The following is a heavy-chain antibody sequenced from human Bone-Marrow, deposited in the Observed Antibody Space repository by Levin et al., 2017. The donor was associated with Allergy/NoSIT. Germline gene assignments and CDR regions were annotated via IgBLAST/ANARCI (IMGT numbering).Heavy chain of an antibody. D-gene: IGHD4-17*01. J-gene: IGHJ5*02. CDR2: IYYSGST. CDR3: ARHPRIRFSWFDP. CDR1: FFSLLLSS. V-gene: IGHV4-59*08. Sequence: LSLPFPFSFFSLLLSSLSWIRQPPGKGLEWIGYIYYSGSTNYNPSLKSRVTISFSTSNNQFSLKLTSVTAADTAVYYCARHPRIRFSWFDPWGQGTLVTVSS.